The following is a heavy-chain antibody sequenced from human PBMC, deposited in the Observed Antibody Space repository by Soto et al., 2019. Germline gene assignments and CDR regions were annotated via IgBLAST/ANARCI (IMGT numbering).Heavy chain of an antibody. CDR1: GGSISSYY. V-gene: IGHV4-59*01. J-gene: IGHJ6*02. CDR2: IYYSGST. CDR3: ARELRYFDWLLPGKGKYYGMDV. D-gene: IGHD3-9*01. Sequence: PSETLSLTCTVSGGSISSYYWSWIRQPPGKGLEWIGYIYYSGSTNYNPSLKSRVTISVDTSKNQFSLKLSSVTAADTAVYYCARELRYFDWLLPGKGKYYGMDVWGQGTTVTVSS.